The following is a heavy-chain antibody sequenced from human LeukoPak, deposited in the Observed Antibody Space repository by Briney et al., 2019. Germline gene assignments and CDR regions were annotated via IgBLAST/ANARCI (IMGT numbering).Heavy chain of an antibody. V-gene: IGHV3-53*01. J-gene: IGHJ4*02. D-gene: IGHD4-17*01. CDR1: GFTVSSNY. CDR2: IYSGGST. Sequence: GGSLRLSCAASGFTVSSNYMSWVRQAPGKGLEWVSVIYSGGSTYYADSVKGRFTISRDNSKNTLYLQMNSLRAEDTAVYYCARESGDYGDYGFDYWGQGTLVTVSS. CDR3: ARESGDYGDYGFDY.